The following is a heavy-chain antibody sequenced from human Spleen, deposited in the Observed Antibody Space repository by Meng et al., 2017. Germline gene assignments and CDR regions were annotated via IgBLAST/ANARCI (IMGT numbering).Heavy chain of an antibody. CDR1: AYSISSGYY. J-gene: IGHJ4*02. Sequence: GSLRLSCTVSAYSISSGYYWGWIRQPPGKGLEWIGSIYHSGSTYCNPSLKSRVTISVDTSKNQFSLNLNSVTAADTAVYYCATGYSLKDPFDYWGQGTLVTGAS. V-gene: IGHV4-38-2*02. CDR3: ATGYSLKDPFDY. CDR2: IYHSGST. D-gene: IGHD6-13*01.